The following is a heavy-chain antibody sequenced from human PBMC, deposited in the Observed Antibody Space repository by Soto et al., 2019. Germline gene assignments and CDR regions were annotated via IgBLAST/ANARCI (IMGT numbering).Heavy chain of an antibody. CDR1: GFTFSSYG. D-gene: IGHD2-2*01. CDR3: AKDGEEGYCSSTSCLGGMDV. Sequence: PGGSLRLSCAASGFTFSSYGMHWVRQAPGKGLEWVAVISYDGSNKYYADSVKGRFTISRDNSKNTLYLQMNSLRAEDTAVYYCAKDGEEGYCSSTSCLGGMDVWGQGTTVTVSS. J-gene: IGHJ6*02. CDR2: ISYDGSNK. V-gene: IGHV3-30*18.